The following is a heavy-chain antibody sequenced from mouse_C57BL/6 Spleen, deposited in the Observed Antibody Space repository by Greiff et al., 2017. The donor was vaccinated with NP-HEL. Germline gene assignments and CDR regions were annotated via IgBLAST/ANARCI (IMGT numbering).Heavy chain of an antibody. V-gene: IGHV1-62-2*01. J-gene: IGHJ4*01. CDR2: FYPGSGSI. Sequence: QVQLKESGAELVKPGASVKLSCKASGYTFTEYTIHWVKQRSGQGLEWIGWFYPGSGSIKYNEKFKDKATLTADKSSSTVYMELSRLTSEDSAVYFCARHEEVYSNYAGCYAMDYWGQGTSVTVSS. CDR1: GYTFTEYT. CDR3: ARHEEVYSNYAGCYAMDY. D-gene: IGHD2-5*01.